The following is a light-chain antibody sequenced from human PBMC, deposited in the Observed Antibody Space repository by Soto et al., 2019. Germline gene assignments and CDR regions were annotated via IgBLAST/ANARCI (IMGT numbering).Light chain of an antibody. V-gene: IGKV1-39*01. CDR2: ATS. CDR1: QSISTY. J-gene: IGKJ4*01. Sequence: DIQMTQSPSTLSASVGDRVTITCRASQSISTYLIWCQQKPGKAPKLLIYATSSLQSGVPSRFSGSGSGTDFTLTISSLQPEDFASYYCQQLNSYPLTFGGGTKVDIK. CDR3: QQLNSYPLT.